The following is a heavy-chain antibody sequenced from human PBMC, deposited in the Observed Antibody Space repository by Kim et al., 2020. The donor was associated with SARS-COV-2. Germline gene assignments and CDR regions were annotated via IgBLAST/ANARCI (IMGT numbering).Heavy chain of an antibody. CDR2: ISYDGSNK. CDR1: GFTFSSYG. Sequence: GGSLRLSCAASGFTFSSYGMHWVRQAPGKGLEWVAVISYDGSNKYYADSVKGRFTISRDNSKNTLYLQMNSLRAEDTAVYYGCRGYYGSFRYFDLWGRGTLVTVSS. V-gene: IGHV3-33*05. J-gene: IGHJ2*01. D-gene: IGHD3-10*01. CDR3: CRGYYGSFRYFDL.